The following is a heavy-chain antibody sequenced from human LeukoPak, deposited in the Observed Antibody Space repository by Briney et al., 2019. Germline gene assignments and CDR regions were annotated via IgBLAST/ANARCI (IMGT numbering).Heavy chain of an antibody. J-gene: IGHJ6*03. CDR3: ARRSSSWSYPTTLGYYYYYMDV. CDR2: IYYSGST. D-gene: IGHD6-13*01. V-gene: IGHV4-39*01. Sequence: SETLSLTCTVSGGSISSSSYYWGWIRQPPGKGLEWIGSIYYSGSTYYNPSLKSRVTISVDTSKNQFSLKLSSVTAADTAVYYCARRSSSWSYPTTLGYYYYYMDVWGKGTTVTVSS. CDR1: GGSISSSSYY.